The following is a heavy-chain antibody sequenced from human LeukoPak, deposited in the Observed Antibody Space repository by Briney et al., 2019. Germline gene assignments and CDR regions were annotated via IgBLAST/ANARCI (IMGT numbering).Heavy chain of an antibody. Sequence: SGGSLRLSCAASGFTFSSHAMSWVRQAPGKGLGWISTISGSGDSTFYADSVKGRFTISRDNSKNTLYLQMSSLRADDTAMYYCAKLILGARSLFDFRGQGILVTVSS. J-gene: IGHJ4*02. CDR1: GFTFSSHA. V-gene: IGHV3-23*01. D-gene: IGHD1-26*01. CDR3: AKLILGARSLFDF. CDR2: ISGSGDST.